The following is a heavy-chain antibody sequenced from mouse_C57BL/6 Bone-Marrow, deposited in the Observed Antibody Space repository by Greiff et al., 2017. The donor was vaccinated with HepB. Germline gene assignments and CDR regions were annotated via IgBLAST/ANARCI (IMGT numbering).Heavy chain of an antibody. CDR2: IYPGDGDT. CDR1: GYAFSSSW. V-gene: IGHV1-82*01. D-gene: IGHD1-1*01. CDR3: AREGGNYGNFDY. J-gene: IGHJ2*01. Sequence: VKLMESGPELVKPGASVKISCKASGYAFSSSWMNWVKQRPGKGLEWIGRIYPGDGDTNYNGKFKGKATLTADKSSSTAYMQLSSLTSEDSAVYFCAREGGNYGNFDYWGQGTTLTVSS.